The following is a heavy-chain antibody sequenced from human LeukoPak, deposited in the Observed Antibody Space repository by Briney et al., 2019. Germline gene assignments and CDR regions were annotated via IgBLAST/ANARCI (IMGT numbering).Heavy chain of an antibody. Sequence: GASLRLSSAASGFTFSSYAMSWVRQAPGKGLEWVSAISGSGGSTYYADSVKGRFTISRDNSKNTLYLQMNSLRAEDTAVYYCARGVGATYYYYYGMDVWGQGTTVTVSS. CDR1: GFTFSSYA. CDR3: ARGVGATYYYYYGMDV. D-gene: IGHD1-26*01. V-gene: IGHV3-23*01. CDR2: ISGSGGST. J-gene: IGHJ6*02.